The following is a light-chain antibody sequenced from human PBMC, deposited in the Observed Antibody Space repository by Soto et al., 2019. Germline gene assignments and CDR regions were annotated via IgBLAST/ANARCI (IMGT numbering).Light chain of an antibody. CDR1: QGISSY. Sequence: DIQLTQSPSFLSASVGDRVTITCRASQGISSYLAWYQQRPGKAPKLLVYGASTLQSGVPSRFSGSASGTTFTLTINNLQSEDFATYYCQQLNNFPRTFGQGTKVE. J-gene: IGKJ1*01. CDR2: GAS. CDR3: QQLNNFPRT. V-gene: IGKV1-9*01.